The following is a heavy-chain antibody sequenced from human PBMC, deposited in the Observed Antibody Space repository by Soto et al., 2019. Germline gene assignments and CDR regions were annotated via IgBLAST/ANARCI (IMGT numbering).Heavy chain of an antibody. V-gene: IGHV4-34*01. CDR1: GWSFSGYY. J-gene: IGHJ6*02. CDR3: ARARLAARPHYYYYYGMDV. CDR2: INHSGST. Sequence: PSGTLSLTCAVYGWSFSGYYWSWIRQPPGKGLEWIGEINHSGSTNYNPSLKSRVTISVDTSKNQFSLKLSSVTAADTAVYYCARARLAARPHYYYYYGMDVWGQGTTVTASS. D-gene: IGHD6-6*01.